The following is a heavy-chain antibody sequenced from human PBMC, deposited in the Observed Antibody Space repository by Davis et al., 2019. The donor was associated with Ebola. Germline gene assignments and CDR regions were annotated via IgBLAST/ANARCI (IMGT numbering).Heavy chain of an antibody. J-gene: IGHJ4*02. Sequence: ASVKVSCKASGYTFTSYYMHWVRQAPGQGLEWMGWINPNSGGTNYAQKFQGWVTMTRDTSISTAYMELRSLRSDDTAVYYCARSVTMIVVVTHFNYWGQGTLVTVSS. D-gene: IGHD3-22*01. CDR1: GYTFTSYY. CDR2: INPNSGGT. V-gene: IGHV1-2*04. CDR3: ARSVTMIVVVTHFNY.